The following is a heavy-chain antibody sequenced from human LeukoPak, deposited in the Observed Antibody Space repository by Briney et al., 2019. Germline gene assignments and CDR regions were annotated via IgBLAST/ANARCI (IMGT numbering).Heavy chain of an antibody. CDR2: INHTGST. CDR3: AREGGFYRPLDY. CDR1: GGSFSGYY. Sequence: SETLSLTCAVYGGSFSGYYWNWIRQPPGKGLEWIGEINHTGSTNYNPSLESRLTMSVDLSENHISLKLTSVTAADTAVYYCAREGGFYRPLDYSGQGTLVTVSS. J-gene: IGHJ4*02. V-gene: IGHV4-34*01. D-gene: IGHD3-3*01.